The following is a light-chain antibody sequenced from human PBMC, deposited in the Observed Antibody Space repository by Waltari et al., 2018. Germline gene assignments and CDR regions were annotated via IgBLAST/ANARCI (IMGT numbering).Light chain of an antibody. CDR1: SSAAGGYNY. Sequence: QSALTQPASVSGSPGQSITISCTGTSSAAGGYNYVSWYQQHPGKAPKLMIYDVSKRPSGVSNRFSGSKSGNTASLTISGLQAEDEADYYCSSYTSSSTYVVFGGGTKLTVL. CDR3: SSYTSSSTYVV. J-gene: IGLJ2*01. V-gene: IGLV2-14*01. CDR2: DVS.